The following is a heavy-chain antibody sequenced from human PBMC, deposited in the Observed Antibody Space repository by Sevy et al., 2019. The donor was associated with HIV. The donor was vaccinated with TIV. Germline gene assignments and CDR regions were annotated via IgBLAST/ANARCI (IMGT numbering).Heavy chain of an antibody. CDR3: ATLGGQLLTGY. J-gene: IGHJ4*02. D-gene: IGHD3-9*01. V-gene: IGHV3-53*01. Sequence: GGSLRLSCTVSGFTVSDSHMSWVRQAPGEGLEWVAIISGGGDTTHYADSVKGRFTISRDNSKNTVLLQINSLRVEDTAVYYCATLGGQLLTGYWGQGTLVTVS. CDR1: GFTVSDSH. CDR2: ISGGGDTT.